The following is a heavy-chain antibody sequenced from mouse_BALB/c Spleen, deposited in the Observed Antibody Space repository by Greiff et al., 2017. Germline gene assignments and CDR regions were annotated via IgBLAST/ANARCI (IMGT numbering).Heavy chain of an antibody. CDR1: GYTFTEYI. V-gene: IGHV1-62-2*01. J-gene: IGHJ2*01. CDR3: ARHEDEGLGFDY. Sequence: VKLMESGAGLVKPGASVKLSCKASGYTFTEYIIHWVKQRSGQGLEWIGWFYPGSGSIKYNEKFKDKATLTADKSSSTVYMELSRLTSEDSAVYFCARHEDEGLGFDYWGQGTTLTVSS. D-gene: IGHD4-1*01. CDR2: FYPGSGSI.